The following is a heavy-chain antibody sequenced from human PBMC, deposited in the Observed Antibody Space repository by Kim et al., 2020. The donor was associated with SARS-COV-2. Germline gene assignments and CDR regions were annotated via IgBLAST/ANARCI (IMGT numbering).Heavy chain of an antibody. Sequence: GGSLRLSCAASGFTFSSYGMHWVRQAPGKGLEWVAVISYDGSNKYYADSVKGRFTISRDNSKNTLYLQMNSLRAEDTAVYYCAKAEGLVRGACMDVWGQGTTVTVSS. CDR2: ISYDGSNK. CDR3: AKAEGLVRGACMDV. D-gene: IGHD3-10*01. V-gene: IGHV3-30*18. CDR1: GFTFSSYG. J-gene: IGHJ6*02.